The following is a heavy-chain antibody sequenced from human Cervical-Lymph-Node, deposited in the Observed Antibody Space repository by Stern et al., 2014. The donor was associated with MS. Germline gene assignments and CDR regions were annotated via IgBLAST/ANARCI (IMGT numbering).Heavy chain of an antibody. CDR1: GGTFINNA. CDR3: ARDNDDHGMDV. J-gene: IGHJ6*02. D-gene: IGHD2-8*01. V-gene: IGHV1-69*01. CDR2: FIPIFGTT. Sequence: QEQLVQSGAEVKKPGSSEKVSCKASGGTFINNAISWVRQAPGQGLEWMGGFIPIFGTTDYAQKFQGRVTISADDSASTAYMELSSLRSQDTAVYYCARDNDDHGMDVWGQGTTVIVSS.